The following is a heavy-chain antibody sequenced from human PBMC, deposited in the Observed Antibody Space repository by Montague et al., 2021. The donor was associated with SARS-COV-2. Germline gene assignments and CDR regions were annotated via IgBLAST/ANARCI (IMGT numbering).Heavy chain of an antibody. J-gene: IGHJ4*02. CDR2: IYYSGST. D-gene: IGHD3-3*01. Sequence: SETLSLTCTVSGGSISSRSYYWGWIRQPPGKGLEWIGSIYYSGSTYYNPSLKSRVTISVDTSKNQFSLKLTSVTAADTAVYYCARHPRIPILGVVTWFDYWGQGTLVTVSS. CDR3: ARHPRIPILGVVTWFDY. CDR1: GGSISSRSYY. V-gene: IGHV4-39*01.